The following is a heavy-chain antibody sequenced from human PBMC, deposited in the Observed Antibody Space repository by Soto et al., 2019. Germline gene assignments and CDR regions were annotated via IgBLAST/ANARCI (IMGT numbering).Heavy chain of an antibody. D-gene: IGHD6-19*01. V-gene: IGHV3-64D*06. J-gene: IGHJ4*02. Sequence: VGSLRLSCSASGFTFSSYAMHWVRQAPGKGLEYVSAISSNGGSTYYADPVKGRFTISRDNSKNTLYLQMSSLRAEDTAVYYCVSDSSGWSTNPPLWGQGTLVTVSS. CDR2: ISSNGGST. CDR1: GFTFSSYA. CDR3: VSDSSGWSTNPPL.